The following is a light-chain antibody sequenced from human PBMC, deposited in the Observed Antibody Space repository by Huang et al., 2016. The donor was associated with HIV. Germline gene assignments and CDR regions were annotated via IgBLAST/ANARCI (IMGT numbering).Light chain of an antibody. V-gene: IGKV1-33*01. CDR1: QDITTF. CDR3: QQYDSLPWT. J-gene: IGKJ3*01. CDR2: AAA. Sequence: DIQMTQSPSSLSASVGDRVTITCQASQDITTFLAWYQQRPGKAPKLLIYAAADLETGVPSRFSGSGSGTDFTFTISSLKPEDIATYYCQQYDSLPWTFGPGTKVDIK.